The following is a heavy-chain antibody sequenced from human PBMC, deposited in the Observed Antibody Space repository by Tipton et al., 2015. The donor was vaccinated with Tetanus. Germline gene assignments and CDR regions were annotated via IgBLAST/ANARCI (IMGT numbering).Heavy chain of an antibody. D-gene: IGHD6-19*01. CDR3: ARNTVAGTVTFDY. CDR1: GGSISSGDYY. V-gene: IGHV4-31*03. J-gene: IGHJ4*02. Sequence: TLSLTCTVSGGSISSGDYYWSWVRQHPAKGLEWIGEINHSGSTNYNPSLKSRVTISVDTSKNQFSLKLSSVTAADTAVYYCARNTVAGTVTFDYWGQGTLVTVSS. CDR2: INHSGST.